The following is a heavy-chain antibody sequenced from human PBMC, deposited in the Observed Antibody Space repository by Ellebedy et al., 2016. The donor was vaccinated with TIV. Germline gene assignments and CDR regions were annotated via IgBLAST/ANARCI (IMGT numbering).Heavy chain of an antibody. Sequence: SGPTLVKPTQTLTLTCTFSGFSLSSPGMCVSWIRQPPGKALEWLALIDWDDDKSYSTSLKTRLTISKDTSNNQVVLIMTNMDPVDTAPYYCARTPRRGSSWYGFDYWGQGTLVTASS. CDR3: ARTPRRGSSWYGFDY. CDR1: GFSLSSPGMC. V-gene: IGHV2-70*01. J-gene: IGHJ4*02. CDR2: IDWDDDK. D-gene: IGHD6-13*01.